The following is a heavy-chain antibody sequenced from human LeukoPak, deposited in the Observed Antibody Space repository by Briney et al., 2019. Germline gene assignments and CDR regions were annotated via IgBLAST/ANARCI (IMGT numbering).Heavy chain of an antibody. Sequence: GGSLRLSCAASAFTLSTYAMSWVRQAPGKGLEWVSGISAGKGNTYYADSVKGRFTISRDNSKNTLYLQMNSLRAEDTAVYYCAKGVVGDFWGLGQYWGQGTLVTVSS. CDR2: ISAGKGNT. D-gene: IGHD3-3*01. V-gene: IGHV3-23*01. CDR3: AKGVVGDFWGLGQY. J-gene: IGHJ4*02. CDR1: AFTLSTYA.